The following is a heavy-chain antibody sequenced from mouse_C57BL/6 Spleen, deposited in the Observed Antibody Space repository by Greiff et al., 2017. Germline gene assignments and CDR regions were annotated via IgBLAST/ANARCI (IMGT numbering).Heavy chain of an antibody. CDR1: GFNFNNTD. CDR2: IDPANGNT. Sequence: EVQLVQSVAELVRPGASVKLSCTASGFNFNNTDMHWVKQRPEQGLEWIVRIDPANGNTKYAPKFQGKATITADTATNTAYLPLSSLTSEDTAIYYGVKSWDDLDYWGQGTTLTVSS. J-gene: IGHJ2*01. V-gene: IGHV14-3*01. D-gene: IGHD4-1*01. CDR3: VKSWDDLDY.